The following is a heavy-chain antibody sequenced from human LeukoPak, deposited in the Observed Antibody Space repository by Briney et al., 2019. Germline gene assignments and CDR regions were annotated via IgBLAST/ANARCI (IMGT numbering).Heavy chain of an antibody. CDR1: GFTLSNAW. J-gene: IGHJ4*02. D-gene: IGHD5-12*01. CDR2: IKSKTDGGTT. Sequence: GGSLRLSCAASGFTLSNAWMSWVRQAPGKGLEWVGRIKSKTDGGTTDYAAPVKGRFTISRDDSKNTLYLQMNSLKTEDTAVYYCTTSTGEYVDIVATTLYYFDYWGQGTLVTVSS. V-gene: IGHV3-15*01. CDR3: TTSTGEYVDIVATTLYYFDY.